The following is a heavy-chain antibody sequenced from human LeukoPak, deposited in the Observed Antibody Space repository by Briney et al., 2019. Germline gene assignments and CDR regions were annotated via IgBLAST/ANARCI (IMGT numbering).Heavy chain of an antibody. CDR1: GGSISSYY. CDR2: IYTSGST. CDR3: TRESSGSYYNGMTYYYYYMDV. Sequence: SETLSLTCTVSGGSISSYYWSWIRQPAGEGLEWIGRIYTSGSTNYNPSLKSRVTISVDTSKNQFSLKLSSVTAADTAVYYCTRESSGSYYNGMTYYYYYMDVWGKGTTVTVSS. J-gene: IGHJ6*03. D-gene: IGHD3-10*01. V-gene: IGHV4-4*07.